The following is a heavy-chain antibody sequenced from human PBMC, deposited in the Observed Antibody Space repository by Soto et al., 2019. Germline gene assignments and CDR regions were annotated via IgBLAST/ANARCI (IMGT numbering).Heavy chain of an antibody. CDR2: IYYSGST. V-gene: IGHV4-59*12. Sequence: SETLSLTCTVSGGSISSYYWSWIRQPPGKGLEWIGYIYYSGSTNYNPSLKSRVTISVDTSKNQFSLKLSSVAAADTAVYYCARTDRAITIFGVVIKNWFDPWGQGTLVTVSS. J-gene: IGHJ5*02. CDR1: GGSISSYY. D-gene: IGHD3-3*01. CDR3: ARTDRAITIFGVVIKNWFDP.